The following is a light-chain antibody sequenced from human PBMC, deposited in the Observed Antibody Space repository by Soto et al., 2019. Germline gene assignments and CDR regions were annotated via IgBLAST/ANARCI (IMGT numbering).Light chain of an antibody. Sequence: ETVMTQSPATLSVSPGERATLSCRASQSVRTNLAWYQHKPGQAPRLLIYDTSSRATGIPARFSGSGSGKEFTLTISSLQSEDFAVYYCRQYNNWPPATFGQGTKLEIK. J-gene: IGKJ2*01. CDR1: QSVRTN. V-gene: IGKV3-15*01. CDR3: RQYNNWPPAT. CDR2: DTS.